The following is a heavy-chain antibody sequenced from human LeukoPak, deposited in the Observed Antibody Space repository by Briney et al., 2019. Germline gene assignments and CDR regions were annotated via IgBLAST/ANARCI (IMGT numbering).Heavy chain of an antibody. J-gene: IGHJ3*02. Sequence: GESLKISCMGSGYTFTTFWIDWVRQVPGKGLEWMGLIQPADSQTRYNPSFQGQVTLSDDKSINTAYLKWSSLRPSDTAIYYCARRPRTGGFDIWGQGTEVTVSS. CDR3: ARRPRTGGFDI. D-gene: IGHD1-1*01. V-gene: IGHV5-51*01. CDR1: GYTFTTFW. CDR2: IQPADSQT.